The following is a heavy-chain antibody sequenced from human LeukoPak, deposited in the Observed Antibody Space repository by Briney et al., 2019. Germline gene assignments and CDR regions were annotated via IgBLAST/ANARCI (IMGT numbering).Heavy chain of an antibody. CDR1: GFMFSSYV. CDR2: ISSSRSYI. D-gene: IGHD1-26*01. J-gene: IGHJ4*02. CDR3: TREWDPRAAFTY. Sequence: PGGSLRLSCAASGFMFSSYVIHWVRQAPGKGLEWVSSISSSRSYIYYADAVKGRFTISRDNGRDSVFLQMNSLRAEDTAVYFCTREWDPRAAFTYGAQGTLATVSP. V-gene: IGHV3-21*01.